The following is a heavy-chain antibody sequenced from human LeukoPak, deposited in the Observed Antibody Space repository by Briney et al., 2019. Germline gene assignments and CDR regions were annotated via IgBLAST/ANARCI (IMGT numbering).Heavy chain of an antibody. CDR1: GGTFSSYA. CDR3: ARAGSSSWYGGDAFDI. V-gene: IGHV1-69*06. Sequence: SVKVSCKASGGTFSSYAISWVRQAPGQGLEWMGGIIPIFGTANYAQKFQGRVTITADKSTSTAYMELSSLRSEDTAVYYCARAGSSSWYGGDAFDIWGQGTMVTVSS. J-gene: IGHJ3*02. D-gene: IGHD6-13*01. CDR2: IIPIFGTA.